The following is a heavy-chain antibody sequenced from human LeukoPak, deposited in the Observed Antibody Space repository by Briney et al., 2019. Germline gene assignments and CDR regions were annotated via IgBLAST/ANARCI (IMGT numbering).Heavy chain of an antibody. D-gene: IGHD3-9*01. CDR3: VRRYSSTHDAFDI. V-gene: IGHV1-2*02. J-gene: IGHJ3*02. Sequence: ASVKVSCKASGYTFTGYYMHWVRQAPGQGLEWMGWINPNSGGTNYAQKFQGRVTMTRDTSISTAYMELSRLRSDDTAVYYFVRRYSSTHDAFDIWGQGTMVTVSS. CDR1: GYTFTGYY. CDR2: INPNSGGT.